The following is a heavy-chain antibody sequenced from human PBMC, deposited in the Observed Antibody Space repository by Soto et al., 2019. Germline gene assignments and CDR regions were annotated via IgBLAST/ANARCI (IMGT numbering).Heavy chain of an antibody. D-gene: IGHD6-19*01. CDR1: GFVFSTYS. V-gene: IGHV3-48*01. CDR3: ANQKIRFSVAGTLYGLGV. CDR2: ISSTSGTI. Sequence: EGQLVESGGNLVRPGGSLRLSCEASGFVFSTYSMNWVRQAPGKGLEWISYISSTSGTIYYADSVKGRFTNFRDNAKNSLFLQLNGLRADDTAVYYCANQKIRFSVAGTLYGLGVWGQGTTVTVSS. J-gene: IGHJ6*02.